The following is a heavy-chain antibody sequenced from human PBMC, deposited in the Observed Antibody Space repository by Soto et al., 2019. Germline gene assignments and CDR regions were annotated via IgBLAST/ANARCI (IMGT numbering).Heavy chain of an antibody. D-gene: IGHD3-10*01. Sequence: EVQLVESGGGLVKPGESLRLSCAASGFTFSTAWMTWVRQAPGRGLEWVARIKTTSDGGTIHYAAPVKGRFTISRDDSKDTLFLQMNSLKIEDTALYYCIRDSYGSTWGQGTLVTVS. V-gene: IGHV3-15*01. J-gene: IGHJ5*02. CDR3: IRDSYGST. CDR1: GFTFSTAW. CDR2: IKTTSDGGTI.